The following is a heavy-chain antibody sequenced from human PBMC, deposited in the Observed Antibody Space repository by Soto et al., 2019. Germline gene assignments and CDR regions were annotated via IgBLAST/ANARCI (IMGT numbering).Heavy chain of an antibody. V-gene: IGHV4-61*08. CDR1: GDSVSSGGYD. CDR3: ARVGWAGDS. CDR2: INSRGTT. Sequence: SETLSLTCTVSGDSVSSGGYDWTWIRQPPGKGLEWIAFINSRGTTNYSPSLRSRATISLDTSRNQFSLKLSSVTDADTALYYCARVGWAGDSWGQGTLVTVSS. D-gene: IGHD6-19*01. J-gene: IGHJ4*02.